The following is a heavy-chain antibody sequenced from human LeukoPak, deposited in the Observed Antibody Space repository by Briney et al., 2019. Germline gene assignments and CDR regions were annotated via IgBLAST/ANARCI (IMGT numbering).Heavy chain of an antibody. Sequence: GGSLRLSCAASGFTFSSYAMNWVRQAPGKGLEWVSSISSSSSYIYYADSVKGRFTISRDNAKNSLYLQTNSLRAEDTAVYYCARVRVAAAGPNWFDPWGQGTLVTVSS. CDR3: ARVRVAAAGPNWFDP. CDR1: GFTFSSYA. CDR2: ISSSSSYI. D-gene: IGHD6-13*01. J-gene: IGHJ5*02. V-gene: IGHV3-21*01.